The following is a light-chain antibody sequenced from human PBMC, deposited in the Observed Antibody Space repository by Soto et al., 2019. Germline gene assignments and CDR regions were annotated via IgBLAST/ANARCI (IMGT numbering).Light chain of an antibody. V-gene: IGKV3-11*01. CDR1: QSVSSY. CDR3: QQRSNLPPSRT. Sequence: EIVLTQSPATLSLSPGERATLSCRASQSVSSYLAWYQQKPGQAPRLLIYDASNRATGIPARFSGSGSGTDFTLTIRSLEPEDFAVYYCQQRSNLPPSRTFGGGTKVEIK. CDR2: DAS. J-gene: IGKJ4*01.